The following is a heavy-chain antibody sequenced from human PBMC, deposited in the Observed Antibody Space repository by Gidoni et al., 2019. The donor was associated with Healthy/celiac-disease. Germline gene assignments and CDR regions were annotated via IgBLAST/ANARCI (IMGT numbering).Heavy chain of an antibody. J-gene: IGHJ4*02. Sequence: EVQLLESGGGLVQPGGSLRLSCAASGFTFSSYAMSWVRPAPGKGLEWVSAISGSGGSTYYADSVKGRFTISRDNSKNTLYLQMNSLRAEDTAVYYCAKGRSPKSVPGIAVAGTGWVNYWGQGTLVTVSS. CDR2: ISGSGGST. CDR1: GFTFSSYA. V-gene: IGHV3-23*01. CDR3: AKGRSPKSVPGIAVAGTGWVNY. D-gene: IGHD6-19*01.